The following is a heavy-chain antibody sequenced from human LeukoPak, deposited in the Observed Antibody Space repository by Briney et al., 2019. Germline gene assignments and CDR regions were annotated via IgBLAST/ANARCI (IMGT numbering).Heavy chain of an antibody. Sequence: SETLSLTCTVSGGSISSGGHYWSWIRQPAGKGLEYLGRISSTGSTNYNPSLRSRVTISADTSKNHFSLKLTSVTAADTAVYYCARVSGDQVWFDPWGQGTLVTVSS. D-gene: IGHD2-2*01. CDR3: ARVSGDQVWFDP. CDR1: GGSISSGGHY. CDR2: ISSTGST. V-gene: IGHV4-61*02. J-gene: IGHJ5*02.